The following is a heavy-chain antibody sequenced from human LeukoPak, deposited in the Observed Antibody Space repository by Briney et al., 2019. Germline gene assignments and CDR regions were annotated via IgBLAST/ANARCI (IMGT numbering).Heavy chain of an antibody. V-gene: IGHV3-23*01. D-gene: IGHD6-19*01. J-gene: IGHJ4*02. CDR1: GFTFRSYG. CDR2: ITGSGGST. Sequence: GGSLRLSCVASGFTFRSYGISWVHQAPGKGLEWLSAITGSGGSTYYADSVKGRFTISRDNSKNTLYLQMSSLRAEDTAVYYCAKALSTGGFFDYWGQGILVTVSS. CDR3: AKALSTGGFFDY.